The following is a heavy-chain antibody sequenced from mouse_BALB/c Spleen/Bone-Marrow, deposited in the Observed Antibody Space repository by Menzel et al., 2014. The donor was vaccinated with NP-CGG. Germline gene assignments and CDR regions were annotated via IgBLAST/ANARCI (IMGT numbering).Heavy chain of an antibody. CDR3: ARGRRYDGPYFDY. J-gene: IGHJ2*01. CDR1: GYTFXDFN. V-gene: IGHV1S29*02. Sequence: VQLQQSGPVLVKPGASVKISCKASGYTFXDFNMHWVKQSHGKSLEWIGFISPYIGGTGYNQKFKSKATLTVDSSSSTAYMELRSLTSEDSAVYYCARGRRYDGPYFDYWGQGTTLTVSS. D-gene: IGHD2-14*01. CDR2: ISPYIGGT.